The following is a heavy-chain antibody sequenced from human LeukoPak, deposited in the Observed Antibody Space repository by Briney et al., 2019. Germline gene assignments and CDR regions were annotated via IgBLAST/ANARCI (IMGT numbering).Heavy chain of an antibody. J-gene: IGHJ5*02. CDR3: ARPRSYGGYWFDP. D-gene: IGHD4-23*01. CDR1: GGSFSGYY. CDR2: INHSGST. Sequence: PSETLSLTCAVYGGSFSGYYWSWIRQPPGKGLEWIGEINHSGSTNYNPSLKSRVTISVDTSKNQFSLKLSSVTAADTAVYYCARPRSYGGYWFDPWGQGTLVTVSS. V-gene: IGHV4-34*01.